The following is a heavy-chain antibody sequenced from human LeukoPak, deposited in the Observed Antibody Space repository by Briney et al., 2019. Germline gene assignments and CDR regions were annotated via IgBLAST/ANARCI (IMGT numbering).Heavy chain of an antibody. CDR2: INHSGST. CDR1: GGSFSGYY. Sequence: SETLSLTCAVYGGSFSGYYWSWIRQPPGKGLEWIGEINHSGSTNYNPSLKSRVTISVDTPKNQFSLKLSSVTAADTAVYYCARVGPPRDYWGQGTLVTVSS. V-gene: IGHV4-34*01. CDR3: ARVGPPRDY. J-gene: IGHJ4*02.